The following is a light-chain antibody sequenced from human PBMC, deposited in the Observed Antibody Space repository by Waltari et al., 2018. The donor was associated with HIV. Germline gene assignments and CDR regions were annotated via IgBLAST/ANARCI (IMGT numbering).Light chain of an antibody. CDR1: SSDVGGYNY. CDR3: SSYAGSNNYV. V-gene: IGLV2-8*01. J-gene: IGLJ1*01. CDR2: EVS. Sequence: PGQSVTISCTGTSSDVGGYNYVSWYQQHPGKAPKLMIYEVSKRPSGVPDRFSGSKSGNTASLTVSGLQAEDEADYYCSSYAGSNNYVFGTGTKVTVL.